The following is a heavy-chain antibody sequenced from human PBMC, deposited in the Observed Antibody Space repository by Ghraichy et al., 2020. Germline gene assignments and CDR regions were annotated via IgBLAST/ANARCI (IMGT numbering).Heavy chain of an antibody. J-gene: IGHJ4*02. CDR1: GGSFSGYY. CDR3: ARACRGRILTRKYYFDY. V-gene: IGHV4-34*01. CDR2: INHSGST. D-gene: IGHD3-9*01. Sequence: SETPSLTCAVYGGSFSGYYWSWIRQPPGKGLEWIGEINHSGSTNYNPSLKSRVTISVDTSKNQFSLKLSSVNAADTAVYYCARACRGRILTRKYYFDYWGQGTLVTVSS.